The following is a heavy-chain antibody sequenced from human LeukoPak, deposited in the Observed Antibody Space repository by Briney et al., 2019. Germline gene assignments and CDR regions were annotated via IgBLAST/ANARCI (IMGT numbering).Heavy chain of an antibody. V-gene: IGHV3-33*01. Sequence: GRSLRLSCAASGLTFSAYGMHWVRQAPGKGLEWVAVIWPDGTNRYYAESVRGRFTISRDNSKNTLYLQMNSLIIEDTAVYYCASAAGAFDNWGQGTMITVSS. CDR2: IWPDGTNR. D-gene: IGHD6-13*01. CDR1: GLTFSAYG. CDR3: ASAAGAFDN. J-gene: IGHJ3*02.